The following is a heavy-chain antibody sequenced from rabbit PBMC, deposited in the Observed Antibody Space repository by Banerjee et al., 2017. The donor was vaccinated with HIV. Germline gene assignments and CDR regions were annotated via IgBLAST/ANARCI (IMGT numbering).Heavy chain of an antibody. Sequence: QSLEESGGGLVQPEGSLTLTCTASGFDFSSNAMCWVRQAPGKGPEWIGCIYAGSSGSTYYASWEKGRFTISKTSSTTVTLQMTSLTVADTATYFCARNLYGDRKFNLWAQGPWSPS. CDR3: ARNLYGDRKFNL. CDR1: GFDFSSNA. J-gene: IGHJ4*01. CDR2: IYAGSSGST. D-gene: IGHD2-1*01. V-gene: IGHV1S40*01.